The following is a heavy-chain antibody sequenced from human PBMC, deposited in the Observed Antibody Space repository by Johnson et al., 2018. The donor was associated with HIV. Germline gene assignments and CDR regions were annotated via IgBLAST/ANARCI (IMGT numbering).Heavy chain of an antibody. V-gene: IGHV3-23*04. CDR2: ISGSGGST. CDR1: GFTFSSYA. CDR3: AKDPTTYYYDSSGYRTGGDAFDI. J-gene: IGHJ3*02. Sequence: VQLVESGGGLVQPGGSLRLSCAASGFTFSSYAMSWVRQAPGKGLEWVSGISGSGGSTYYAASVTGRFTISRDNSKNTLYLQMNSLRAEDTAVYYCAKDPTTYYYDSSGYRTGGDAFDIWGQGTMVTVSS. D-gene: IGHD3-22*01.